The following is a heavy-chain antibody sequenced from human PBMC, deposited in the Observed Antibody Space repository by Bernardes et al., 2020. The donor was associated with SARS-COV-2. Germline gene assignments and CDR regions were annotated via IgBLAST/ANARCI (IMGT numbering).Heavy chain of an antibody. J-gene: IGHJ5*02. CDR2: ISWNSGSI. Sequence: GGSLRLSCAASGFTFDDYAMHWVRQAPGKGLEWVSGISWNSGSIGYADSVKGRFTISRDNAKNSLYLQMNSLRAEDTAVYYCAKDPYGSGSYSGWFDPWGQGTLVTVSS. CDR1: GFTFDDYA. D-gene: IGHD3-10*01. V-gene: IGHV3-9*01. CDR3: AKDPYGSGSYSGWFDP.